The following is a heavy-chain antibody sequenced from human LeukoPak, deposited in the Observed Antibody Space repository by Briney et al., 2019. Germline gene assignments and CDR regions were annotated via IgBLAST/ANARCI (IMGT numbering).Heavy chain of an antibody. CDR3: ARPRYPLGPAALDY. D-gene: IGHD2-2*01. J-gene: IGHJ4*02. CDR1: VGSFSGYH. V-gene: IGHV4-34*01. Sequence: SETLSLTCAVYVGSFSGYHWTWIRQSPGKGLEWIGEINHSGSAKYNPSLKSRVSISVDTSKNQFSLKLTSFPAPDTAIYYCARPRYPLGPAALDYWGRGTLVPVSS. CDR2: INHSGSA.